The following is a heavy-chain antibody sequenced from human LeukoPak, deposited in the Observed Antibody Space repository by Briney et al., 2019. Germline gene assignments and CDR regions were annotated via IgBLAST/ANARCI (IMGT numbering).Heavy chain of an antibody. CDR2: IKQDGSEK. J-gene: IGHJ4*02. Sequence: GGSLRLSCAASGFTFSNYWMAWVRQAPGKGLEWVANIKQDGSEKYYVDSVKGRFTISRDNAKNSLYLQMNSLRAEDTAVYYCARWDTAMDLVFDYWGQGTLVTVSS. D-gene: IGHD5-18*01. CDR1: GFTFSNYW. CDR3: ARWDTAMDLVFDY. V-gene: IGHV3-7*01.